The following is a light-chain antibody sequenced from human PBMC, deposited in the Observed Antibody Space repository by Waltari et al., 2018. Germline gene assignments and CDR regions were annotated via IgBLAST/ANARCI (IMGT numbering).Light chain of an antibody. CDR2: EVS. V-gene: IGKV2-40*01. Sequence: DIVMTQTPLSLPVTLGESASISCRSSQSLFDSEDGDTYLEWYLQRPGQSPQLLIYEVSNRASGVPDRFSGSGSDTDFTLKISRVEAEDVGVYYCMQALEFPLTFGGGTKVEIK. CDR1: QSLFDSEDGDTY. CDR3: MQALEFPLT. J-gene: IGKJ4*01.